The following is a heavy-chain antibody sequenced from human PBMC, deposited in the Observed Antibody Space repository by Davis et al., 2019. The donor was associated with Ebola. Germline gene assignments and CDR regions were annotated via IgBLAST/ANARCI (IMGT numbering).Heavy chain of an antibody. CDR1: GFTFSSYG. V-gene: IGHV3-30*03. CDR2: ISYDGSNK. Sequence: GGSLRLSCAASGFTFSSYGMHWVRQAPGKGLEWVAVISYDGSNKYYADSVKGRFTISRDNSKNTLYLQMNSLRSDDTAVYYCVRDKSLTFDYWGQGTLVTVSS. CDR3: VRDKSLTFDY. J-gene: IGHJ4*02.